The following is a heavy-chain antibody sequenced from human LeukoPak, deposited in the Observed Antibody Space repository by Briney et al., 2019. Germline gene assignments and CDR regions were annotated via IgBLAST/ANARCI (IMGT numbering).Heavy chain of an antibody. CDR1: GGSISSGGYS. CDR3: ARDDYRYGMDV. CDR2: IYHSGST. Sequence: SQTLSLTCAVSGGSISSGGYSWSWIRQPPGKGLEWIGYIYHSGSTYYNPSLKGRVTISVDRSENQFSLKLSSVTAADTAVYYCARDDYRYGMDVWGQGTTVTVSS. D-gene: IGHD4-11*01. J-gene: IGHJ6*02. V-gene: IGHV4-30-2*01.